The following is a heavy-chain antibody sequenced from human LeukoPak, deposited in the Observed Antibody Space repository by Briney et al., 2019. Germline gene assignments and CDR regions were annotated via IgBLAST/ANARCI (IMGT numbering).Heavy chain of an antibody. V-gene: IGHV3-21*01. D-gene: IGHD5-18*01. J-gene: IGHJ6*02. CDR3: AKDGYSYGPYYYGMDV. CDR2: ISSSSSYI. Sequence: GGSLRLSCAASGFTFSSYSMNWVRQAPGKGLEWVSSISSSSSYIYYADSVKGRFTISRDNAKNSLYLQMNSLRAEDTAVYYCAKDGYSYGPYYYGMDVWGQGTTVTVSS. CDR1: GFTFSSYS.